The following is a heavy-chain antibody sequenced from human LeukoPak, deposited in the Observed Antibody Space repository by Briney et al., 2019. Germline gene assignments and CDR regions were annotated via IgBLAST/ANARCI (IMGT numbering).Heavy chain of an antibody. CDR2: IYHSGST. CDR3: AGARVGATSGLDY. J-gene: IGHJ4*02. D-gene: IGHD1-26*01. Sequence: PSETLSLTCAVSGYSISSGYYWGWIRQPPGKGLEWIGSIYHSGSTYYNPSLKSRVTISVDTPKNQFSLKLSSVTAADTAVYYCAGARVGATSGLDYWGQGTLVTVSS. CDR1: GYSISSGYY. V-gene: IGHV4-38-2*01.